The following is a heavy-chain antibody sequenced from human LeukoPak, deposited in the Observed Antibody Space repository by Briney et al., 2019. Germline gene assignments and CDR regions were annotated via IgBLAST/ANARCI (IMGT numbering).Heavy chain of an antibody. Sequence: QPGGSLRLSCVASGFTFGSYAMSWVRQAPGKGLEWISTVSGGGVSTYYADSVKGRFTISRDNSKNTMDLQMNSLRAEDTALYYCVKDTIGYYQPFDVWGQGTLVTVSS. CDR2: VSGGGVST. D-gene: IGHD3-22*01. CDR3: VKDTIGYYQPFDV. V-gene: IGHV3-23*01. J-gene: IGHJ4*02. CDR1: GFTFGSYA.